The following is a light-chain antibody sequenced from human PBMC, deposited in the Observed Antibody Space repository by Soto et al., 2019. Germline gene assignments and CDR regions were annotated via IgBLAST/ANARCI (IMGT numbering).Light chain of an antibody. Sequence: EIVLTQSPGTLSLSPGERATLSCRASQSVSSNYLAWHQQKFGQAPRLLIYGASSRATGIPDRFSGSGSGTDFTLTISRLEPEDFAVYYCQQYGSSPPYTFGQGTKVDIK. CDR1: QSVSSNY. V-gene: IGKV3-20*01. J-gene: IGKJ2*01. CDR2: GAS. CDR3: QQYGSSPPYT.